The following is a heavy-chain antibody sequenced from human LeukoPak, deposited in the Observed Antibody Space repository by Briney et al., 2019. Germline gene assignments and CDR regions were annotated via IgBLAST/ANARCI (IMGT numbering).Heavy chain of an antibody. CDR2: INPNSGVT. V-gene: IGHV1-2*02. CDR1: GYSFTDYY. D-gene: IGHD5-12*01. CDR3: ARKYSGYELTY. Sequence: ASVKVSCKASGYSFTDYYIHWVRQAPGQGLEWIGWINPNSGVTNYAQKFQGRVTLTRDTSISTAYMELGRLTSDDTAVYYCARKYSGYELTYWGQGTLVTVSS. J-gene: IGHJ4*02.